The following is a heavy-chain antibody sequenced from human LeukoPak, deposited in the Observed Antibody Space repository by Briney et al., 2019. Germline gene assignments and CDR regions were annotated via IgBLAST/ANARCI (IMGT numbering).Heavy chain of an antibody. J-gene: IGHJ4*02. Sequence: GGSLRLSCAASGFTVNSNYMTWVRQAPGKGLEWVSIIYSGGSTYYAGSVKGRFTISRHNSKNTLYLQMNSLKPEDTAVYYCARSRYSAYDLSYWGQGTLVTVSS. CDR3: ARSRYSAYDLSY. V-gene: IGHV3-53*04. D-gene: IGHD5-12*01. CDR2: IYSGGST. CDR1: GFTVNSNY.